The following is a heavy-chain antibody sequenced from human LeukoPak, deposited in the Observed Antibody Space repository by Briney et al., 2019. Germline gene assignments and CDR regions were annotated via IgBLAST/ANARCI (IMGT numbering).Heavy chain of an antibody. V-gene: IGHV3-23*01. CDR3: RYFLPHFDY. Sequence: TGGSLRLSCTASVFTFSNYAMNWVRQAPGKGQEWVSAISGSGGDTYYADSVTGRFTISRDNFKNTLYLQMNSLRAVDSAVYYCRYFLPHFDYWGQGTLVTVSS. D-gene: IGHD2/OR15-2a*01. J-gene: IGHJ4*02. CDR2: ISGSGGDT. CDR1: VFTFSNYA.